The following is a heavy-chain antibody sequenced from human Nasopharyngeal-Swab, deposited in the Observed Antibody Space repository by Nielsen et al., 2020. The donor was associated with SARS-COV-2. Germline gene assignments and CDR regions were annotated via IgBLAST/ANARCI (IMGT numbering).Heavy chain of an antibody. CDR3: ARVILWAFDY. V-gene: IGHV3-7*04. J-gene: IGHJ4*02. D-gene: IGHD3-10*01. CDR2: IKQDGGEK. CDR1: GFTFSSYW. Sequence: GESLKISCAASGFTFSSYWMSWVRQAPGKGLEWVANIKQDGGEKYYVDSVKGRFTISRDNAKNSLYLQMNSLRAEDTAVYYCARVILWAFDYWGKGTLVTVSS.